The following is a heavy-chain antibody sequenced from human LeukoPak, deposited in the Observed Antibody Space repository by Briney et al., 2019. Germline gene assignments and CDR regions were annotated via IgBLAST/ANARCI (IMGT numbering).Heavy chain of an antibody. CDR1: GFTFSSYW. D-gene: IGHD2-2*01. Sequence: SGGSLLLCCAASGFTFSSYWMSWGRRAPGKGREWVANIKQDGREKYYVDSVKGRFTISRDNAKNSLYLQMNSLRAEDTAVYYCARDQVVPADPLDYWGQGTLVTVSS. V-gene: IGHV3-7*01. CDR2: IKQDGREK. CDR3: ARDQVVPADPLDY. J-gene: IGHJ4*02.